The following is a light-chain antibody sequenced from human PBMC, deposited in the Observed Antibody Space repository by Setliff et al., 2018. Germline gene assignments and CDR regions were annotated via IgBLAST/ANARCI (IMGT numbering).Light chain of an antibody. Sequence: VLAQPAAVSGSPGQSITISCAGTNSDVGGYNYVSWYQQHPNKAPKLMIYEVTKRPSGVSHRFSGSKSGNTAYLTISGLRTEDEADYYCNAYSADTTYVFGSGTKVTVL. CDR2: EVT. CDR3: NAYSADTTYV. V-gene: IGLV2-14*03. CDR1: NSDVGGYNY. J-gene: IGLJ1*01.